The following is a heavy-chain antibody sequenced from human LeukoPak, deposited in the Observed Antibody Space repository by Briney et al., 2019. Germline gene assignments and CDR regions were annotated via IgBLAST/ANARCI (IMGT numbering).Heavy chain of an antibody. J-gene: IGHJ4*02. D-gene: IGHD6-13*01. CDR2: INPNSGGT. Sequence: ASVKVSCKASGYTFTSYDINWVRQATGQGLEWMGWINPNSGGTNYAQKFQGRVTMTRDTSISTAYMELSRLRSDDTAVYYCARAQQLVRPSDYWGQGTLVTVSS. V-gene: IGHV1-2*02. CDR1: GYTFTSYD. CDR3: ARAQQLVRPSDY.